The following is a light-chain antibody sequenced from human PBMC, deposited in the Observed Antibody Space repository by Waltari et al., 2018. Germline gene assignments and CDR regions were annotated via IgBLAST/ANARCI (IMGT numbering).Light chain of an antibody. CDR3: ASWDDNLSGSL. CDR1: HSNTRANY. V-gene: IGLV1-47*01. Sequence: QSVLTQPPSASGTPGQPVTTSCSGSHSNTRANYAYRFQQLPETAPKLLSYRNDQRPSGVPDRFSGSKSVTSASLAISGLRSEDEASYYCASWDDNLSGSLFGGGTKLTVL. CDR2: RND. J-gene: IGLJ2*01.